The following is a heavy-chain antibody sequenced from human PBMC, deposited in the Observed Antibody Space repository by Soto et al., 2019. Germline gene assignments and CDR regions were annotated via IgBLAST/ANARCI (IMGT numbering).Heavy chain of an antibody. Sequence: QVQLVESGGGVVQPGRSLRLSCAASGFTFSSYAMHWVRQAPGKGLEWVAVISYDGSNKYYADSVKGRFTISRDNSKNTLYLQMNSLGAEDTAVYYCARDYSDEWELLPLDYWGQGTLVTVSS. D-gene: IGHD1-26*01. CDR1: GFTFSSYA. J-gene: IGHJ4*02. V-gene: IGHV3-30-3*01. CDR2: ISYDGSNK. CDR3: ARDYSDEWELLPLDY.